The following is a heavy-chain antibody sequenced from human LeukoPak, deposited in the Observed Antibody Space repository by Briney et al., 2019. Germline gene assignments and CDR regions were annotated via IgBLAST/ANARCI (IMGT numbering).Heavy chain of an antibody. CDR2: IIPIFGTA. CDR1: GYTFTSYD. V-gene: IGHV1-69*13. D-gene: IGHD2-2*01. Sequence: ASVKVSCKASGYTFTSYDINWVRQAPGQGLEWMGGIIPIFGTANYAQKFQGRVTITADESTSTAYMELSSLRSEDTAVYYCASKSSTSPYYFDYWGQGTLVTVSS. J-gene: IGHJ4*02. CDR3: ASKSSTSPYYFDY.